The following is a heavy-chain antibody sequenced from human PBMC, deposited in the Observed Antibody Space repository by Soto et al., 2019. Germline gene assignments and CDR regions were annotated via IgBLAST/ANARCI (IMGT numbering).Heavy chain of an antibody. CDR2: ISRYGDFT. Sequence: EVQLLESGGDLIQPGGSLRLSCAASGFTFNIYAMAWVRQAPGKGLEWVSAISRYGDFTYYADSVEGRFTISRDNSKNTLYQQMNSLRAEDTALYYCAKDRYLDHDSRGYLFDNWGQGTLVTVSS. V-gene: IGHV3-23*01. J-gene: IGHJ4*02. CDR3: AKDRYLDHDSRGYLFDN. D-gene: IGHD3-22*01. CDR1: GFTFNIYA.